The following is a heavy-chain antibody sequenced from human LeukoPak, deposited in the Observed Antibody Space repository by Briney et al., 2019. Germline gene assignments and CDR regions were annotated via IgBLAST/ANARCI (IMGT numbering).Heavy chain of an antibody. CDR2: IYKSVIT. Sequence: SETLSLTCTVSGGSISSYYLSWMRQPAGKGLEWIGRIYKSVITTNPSLKSRVTMSADTSKNQVSLKLSSVTAADTAVYYCARDSGTTGEVKFDPWGQGTLVTVSS. V-gene: IGHV4-4*07. D-gene: IGHD3-10*01. CDR3: ARDSGTTGEVKFDP. CDR1: GGSISSYY. J-gene: IGHJ5*02.